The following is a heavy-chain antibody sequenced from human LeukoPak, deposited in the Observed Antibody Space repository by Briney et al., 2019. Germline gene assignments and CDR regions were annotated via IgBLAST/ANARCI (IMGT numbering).Heavy chain of an antibody. J-gene: IGHJ4*02. CDR2: ISGSGGST. CDR1: GFTFSSYE. Sequence: GGSLRLSCAASGFTFSSYEMNWVRQAPGKGLEWVSAISGSGGSTYYADSVKGRFTISRDNSKNTLYLQMNSLRAEDTAVYYCAKAQQLETFDYWGQGTLVTVSS. D-gene: IGHD6-13*01. CDR3: AKAQQLETFDY. V-gene: IGHV3-23*01.